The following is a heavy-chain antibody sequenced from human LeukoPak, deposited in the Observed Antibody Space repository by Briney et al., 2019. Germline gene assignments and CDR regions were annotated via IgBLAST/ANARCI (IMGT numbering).Heavy chain of an antibody. V-gene: IGHV4-34*01. CDR1: GGSFSGYY. Sequence: SETLSLTCAVYGGSFSGYYWSWIRQPPGKGLEWIGEINHSGSTNYNPSLKSRVTISVDTSKNQFSLKQSSVTAADTAVYYCAHGDYPFDYWGQGTLVTVSS. J-gene: IGHJ4*02. CDR3: AHGDYPFDY. CDR2: INHSGST. D-gene: IGHD4-17*01.